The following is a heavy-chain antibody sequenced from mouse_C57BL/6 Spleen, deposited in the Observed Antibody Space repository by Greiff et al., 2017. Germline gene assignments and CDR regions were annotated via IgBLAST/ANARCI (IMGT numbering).Heavy chain of an antibody. J-gene: IGHJ4*01. Sequence: VQLQQSGAELVKPGASVKLSCTASGFNIKDYYMHWVKQRTEQGLEWIGRIDPEDGETKYAPNFQGKATITADTSSNTAYLQLSSLTSEDTAVYYCARYSNYAMDYWGQGTSVTVSS. CDR2: IDPEDGET. CDR3: ARYSNYAMDY. CDR1: GFNIKDYY. V-gene: IGHV14-2*01.